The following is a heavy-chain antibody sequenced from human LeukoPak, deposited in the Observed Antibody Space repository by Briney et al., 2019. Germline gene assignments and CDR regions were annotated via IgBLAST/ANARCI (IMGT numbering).Heavy chain of an antibody. CDR1: GGSISSYY. CDR2: IYYSGST. J-gene: IGHJ6*03. V-gene: IGHV4-59*12. CDR3: AREGKITMVRGVIRYYYMDV. Sequence: SETLSLTCTVSGGSISSYYWSWIRQPPGKGLEWIGYIYYSGSTNYNPSLKSRVTISVDTSKNQFSLKLSSVTAADTDVYYCAREGKITMVRGVIRYYYMDVGGKGSTGTISS. D-gene: IGHD3-10*01.